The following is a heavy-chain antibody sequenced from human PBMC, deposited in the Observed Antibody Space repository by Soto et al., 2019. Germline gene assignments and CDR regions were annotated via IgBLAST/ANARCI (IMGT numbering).Heavy chain of an antibody. V-gene: IGHV3-7*01. CDR3: ARRKITYYYYMDV. CDR1: GFTFSSYW. Sequence: GGSLRLSCAASGFTFSSYWMSWVRQAPGKGLEWVANIKQDGSEKYYVDSVKGRFTISRDNAKNSLYLQMNSLRTEDTAVYYCARRKITYYYYMDVWGKGTTVTVSS. J-gene: IGHJ6*03. CDR2: IKQDGSEK. D-gene: IGHD3-16*01.